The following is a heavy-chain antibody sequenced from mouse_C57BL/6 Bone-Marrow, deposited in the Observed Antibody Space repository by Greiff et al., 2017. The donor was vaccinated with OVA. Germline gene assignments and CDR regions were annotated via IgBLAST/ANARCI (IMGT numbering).Heavy chain of an antibody. CDR1: GFTFSSYG. J-gene: IGHJ1*03. V-gene: IGHV5-6*01. CDR2: ISSGGSYT. D-gene: IGHD1-1*01. Sequence: EVKLVESGGDLVKPGGSLKLSCAASGFTFSSYGMSWVRQTPDKRLEWVATISSGGSYTYYPDSVKGRFTIARDNAKNTLYLQMSSLKSEDTAMYYCARPPYYYGSSYDWYFDVWGTGTTVTVSS. CDR3: ARPPYYYGSSYDWYFDV.